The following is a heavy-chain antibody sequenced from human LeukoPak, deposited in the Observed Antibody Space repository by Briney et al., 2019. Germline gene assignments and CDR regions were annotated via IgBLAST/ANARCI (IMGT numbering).Heavy chain of an antibody. D-gene: IGHD3-10*01. CDR2: IYPGDSDT. J-gene: IGHJ5*02. V-gene: IGHV5-51*01. Sequence: GESLKISCKGSGYSFTSYWIGWVRQMPGKGLEWMGIIYPGDSDTRYSPFFQGQVTISADKSISTAYLQWSSLKASDAAMYYCARLIHSGSYSKGFDPWGQGTLVTVSS. CDR1: GYSFTSYW. CDR3: ARLIHSGSYSKGFDP.